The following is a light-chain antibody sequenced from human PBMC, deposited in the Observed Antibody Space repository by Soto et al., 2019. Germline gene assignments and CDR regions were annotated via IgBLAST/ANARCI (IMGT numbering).Light chain of an antibody. CDR2: EVT. V-gene: IGLV2-23*02. J-gene: IGLJ1*01. CDR1: GSDIGSYNL. Sequence: QSVLTQPASVSGSPGQSITISCTGTGSDIGSYNLVSWYQQPPGKAPKLIIYEVTNQPSGVSSRFSGSKSGNTASLTISGLQAEDDADYYCCSYAPTRASYVFGTGTKLTVL. CDR3: CSYAPTRASYV.